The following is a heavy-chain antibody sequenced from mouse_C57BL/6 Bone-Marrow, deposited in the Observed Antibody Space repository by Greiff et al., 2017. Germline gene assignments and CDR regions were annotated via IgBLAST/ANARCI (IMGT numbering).Heavy chain of an antibody. Sequence: EVQRVESGGGLVKPGGSLKLSCAASGFTFSSYTMSWVRQTPEKRLEWVATISGGGGNTYYPDSVKGRFTISRDNAKNTLYLQISSLRSEDTALYYCARHGGMVTSYFYWYFDVWGTGTTVTVSS. CDR1: GFTFSSYT. CDR2: ISGGGGNT. CDR3: ARHGGMVTSYFYWYFDV. V-gene: IGHV5-9*01. J-gene: IGHJ1*03. D-gene: IGHD2-10*02.